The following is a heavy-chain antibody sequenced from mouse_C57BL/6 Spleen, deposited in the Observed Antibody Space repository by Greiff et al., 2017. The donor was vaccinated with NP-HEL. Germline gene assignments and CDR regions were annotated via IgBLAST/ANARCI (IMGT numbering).Heavy chain of an antibody. Sequence: EVQLQQSGPELVKPGASVKISCKASGYTFTDYYMNWVKQSHGKSLEWIGDINPNNGGTSYNQKFKGKATLTVDTSSSTAYMELRSLTSEDSAVYYCARSFAYWGQGTLVTVSA. CDR2: INPNNGGT. CDR3: ARSFAY. J-gene: IGHJ3*01. V-gene: IGHV1-26*01. CDR1: GYTFTDYY.